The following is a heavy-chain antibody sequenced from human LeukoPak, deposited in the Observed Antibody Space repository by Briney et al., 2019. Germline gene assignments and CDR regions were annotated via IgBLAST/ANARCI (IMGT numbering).Heavy chain of an antibody. J-gene: IGHJ4*02. CDR3: AKDREGYYDSSGYWDY. CDR2: INPNSGGT. D-gene: IGHD3-22*01. Sequence: ASVKVSCKASGYTFTGYYMHWVRQAPGQGLEWMGWINPNSGGTNYAQKFQGRVTMTRDTSISTAYMELSRLRSDDTAVYYCAKDREGYYDSSGYWDYWGQGTLVTVSS. V-gene: IGHV1-2*02. CDR1: GYTFTGYY.